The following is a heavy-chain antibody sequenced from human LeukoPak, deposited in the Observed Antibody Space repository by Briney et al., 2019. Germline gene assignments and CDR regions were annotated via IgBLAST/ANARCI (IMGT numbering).Heavy chain of an antibody. V-gene: IGHV1-69*05. CDR3: ARDCSEYSSSPGAFDI. D-gene: IGHD6-6*01. CDR2: IIPIFGTA. CDR1: GYTFTSYA. Sequence: GASVKVSCKASGYTFTSYAISWVRQAPGQGLEWMGGIIPIFGTANYAQKFQGRVTITTDESTSTAYMELSSLRSEDTAVYYCARDCSEYSSSPGAFDIWGQGTMVTVSS. J-gene: IGHJ3*02.